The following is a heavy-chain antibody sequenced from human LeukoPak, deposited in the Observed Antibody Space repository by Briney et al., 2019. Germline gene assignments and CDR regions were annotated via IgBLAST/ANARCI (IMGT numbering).Heavy chain of an antibody. D-gene: IGHD6-13*01. CDR2: IYYSGST. CDR1: GGSLINYY. J-gene: IGHJ4*02. CDR3: ARLGGSSWEHY. Sequence: PSETLSLTCTVSGGSLINYYWSWIRQPPGKGLELIGSIYYSGSTYYNPSLKSRVSISVDTSKNQFSLKLISVTAADTAVYYCARLGGSSWEHYWGQGTLVTVSS. V-gene: IGHV4-59*05.